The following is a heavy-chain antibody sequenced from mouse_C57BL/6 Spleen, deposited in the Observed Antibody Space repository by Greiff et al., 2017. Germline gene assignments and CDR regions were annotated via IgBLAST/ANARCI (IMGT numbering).Heavy chain of an antibody. CDR3: ARSDGPRTYWYFDV. CDR2: IYPGDGDT. Sequence: QVQLQQSGPELVKPGASVKISCKASGYAFSSSWMNWVKQRPGKGLEWIGRIYPGDGDTNYNGKFKGKATLTADKSSSTAYMQLSSLTSEDSAVXFCARSDGPRTYWYFDVWGTGTTVTVSS. J-gene: IGHJ1*03. CDR1: GYAFSSSW. V-gene: IGHV1-82*01. D-gene: IGHD2-3*01.